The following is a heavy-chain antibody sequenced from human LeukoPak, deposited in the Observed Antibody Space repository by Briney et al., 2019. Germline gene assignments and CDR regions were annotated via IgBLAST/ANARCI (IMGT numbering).Heavy chain of an antibody. J-gene: IGHJ6*03. CDR2: INPNSGGT. D-gene: IGHD2-15*01. V-gene: IGHV1-2*02. Sequence: RASVKVSCKASGYTFTGYYMHWVRQAPGQGLEWMGWINPNSGGTNYAQKFQGRVTMTRDTSISTAYMELSRLRSDDTAVYYCARGYCSGGSCLLYYYYYMDVWGKGTTVTVSS. CDR1: GYTFTGYY. CDR3: ARGYCSGGSCLLYYYYYMDV.